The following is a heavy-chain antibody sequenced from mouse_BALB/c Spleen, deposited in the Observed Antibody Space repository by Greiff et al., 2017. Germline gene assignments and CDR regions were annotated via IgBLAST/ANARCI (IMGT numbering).Heavy chain of an antibody. CDR3: ARGYRYDGAMDY. CDR1: GYAFTNYL. D-gene: IGHD2-14*01. CDR2: INPGSGGT. V-gene: IGHV1-54*01. Sequence: VQLQESGAELVRPGTSVKVSCKASGYAFTNYLIEWVKQRPGQGLEWIGVINPGSGGTNYNEKFKGKATLTADKSSSTAYMQLSNLTSDDSAVYFWARGYRYDGAMDYWGQGTSVTVSS. J-gene: IGHJ4*01.